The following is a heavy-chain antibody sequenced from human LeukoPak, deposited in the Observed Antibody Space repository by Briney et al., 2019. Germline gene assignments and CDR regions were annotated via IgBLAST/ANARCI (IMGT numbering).Heavy chain of an antibody. CDR1: GFPFSSYW. Sequence: GGSLRLSCAASGFPFSSYWMSWVRQAPGKGLEWVANIKQDGSDKYYVDSVKGRFTISRDNAKNSLYLQLNSLRADDTAVYYCARLTGTTGFDYWGQGTQVIVSS. V-gene: IGHV3-7*01. CDR2: IKQDGSDK. CDR3: ARLTGTTGFDY. D-gene: IGHD1-1*01. J-gene: IGHJ4*02.